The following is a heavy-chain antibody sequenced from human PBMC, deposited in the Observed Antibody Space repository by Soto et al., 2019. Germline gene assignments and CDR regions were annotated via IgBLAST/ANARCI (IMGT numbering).Heavy chain of an antibody. CDR2: IYYSGST. D-gene: IGHD3-3*01. CDR1: GGSISSYY. Sequence: SETLSLTCTVSGGSISSYYWNWIRQPPGKGLEWIGYIYYSGSTNYNPSLKSRVTISVDTSKNQFSLKLSSVTAADTAVYYCARDSHPTLGWPDYYFDYWGQGTLVTVSS. CDR3: ARDSHPTLGWPDYYFDY. J-gene: IGHJ4*02. V-gene: IGHV4-59*01.